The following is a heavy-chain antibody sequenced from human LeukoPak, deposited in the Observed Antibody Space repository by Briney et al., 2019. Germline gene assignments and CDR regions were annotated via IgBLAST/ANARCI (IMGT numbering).Heavy chain of an antibody. CDR1: GFTFSSYW. V-gene: IGHV3-7*01. J-gene: IGHJ4*02. CDR2: IKQDGSEK. CDR3: ARDRYGYGDYLHSFDY. D-gene: IGHD4-17*01. Sequence: GGSLRLSCAASGFTFSSYWMSWVRQAPGKGLEWVANIKQDGSEKYYVDSVKGRFTISRDNAKNSLYLQMNSLRAEDTAVYYCARDRYGYGDYLHSFDYWGQGTLVTVSS.